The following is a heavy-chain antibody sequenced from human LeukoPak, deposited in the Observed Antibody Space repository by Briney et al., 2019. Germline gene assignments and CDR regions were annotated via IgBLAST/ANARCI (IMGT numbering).Heavy chain of an antibody. CDR1: GNTFTSYG. Sequence: WASVKVSCKASGNTFTSYGISWVRQAPGQGLEWMGWISAYNGNTNYAQKLQGRVTMTTDTSTSTAYMELRSLRSDDTAVYYCALEVYYYDSSGYIHWGQGTLVTVSS. CDR2: ISAYNGNT. CDR3: ALEVYYYDSSGYIH. V-gene: IGHV1-18*01. J-gene: IGHJ4*02. D-gene: IGHD3-22*01.